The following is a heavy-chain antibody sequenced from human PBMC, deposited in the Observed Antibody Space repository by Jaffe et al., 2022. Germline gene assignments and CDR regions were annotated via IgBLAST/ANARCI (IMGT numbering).Heavy chain of an antibody. CDR1: GYTFTGYY. CDR2: INPNSGGT. CDR3: ARDRNVAAAGRFWFDP. V-gene: IGHV1-2*06. J-gene: IGHJ5*02. D-gene: IGHD6-13*01. Sequence: QVQLVQSGAEVKKPGASVKVSCKASGYTFTGYYMHWVRQAPGQGLEWMGRINPNSGGTNYAQKFQGRVTMTRDTSISTAYMELSRLRSDDTAVYYCARDRNVAAAGRFWFDPWGQGTLVTVSS.